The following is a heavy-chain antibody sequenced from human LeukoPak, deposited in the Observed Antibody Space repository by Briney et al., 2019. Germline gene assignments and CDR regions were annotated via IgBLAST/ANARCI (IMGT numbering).Heavy chain of an antibody. CDR3: TRESYDILTGYYLQNDY. J-gene: IGHJ4*02. V-gene: IGHV3-49*04. CDR2: IRSKAYGGTT. CDR1: GFTFGDYA. Sequence: GGSLRLSCTASGFTFGDYAMSWVRQAPGEGLEWGGFIRSKAYGGTTEYAASVKGRFTISRDDSKSFAYLQMNSLKTEDTAVYYCTRESYDILTGYYLQNDYWGQGTLVTVSS. D-gene: IGHD3-9*01.